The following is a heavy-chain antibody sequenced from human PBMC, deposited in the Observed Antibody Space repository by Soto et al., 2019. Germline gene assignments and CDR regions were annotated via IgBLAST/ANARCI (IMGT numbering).Heavy chain of an antibody. D-gene: IGHD3-3*01. CDR2: IWYDGNNK. J-gene: IGHJ6*02. CDR3: ERDRVVLRFLEWLTDYYYYGMDV. V-gene: IGHV3-33*01. CDR1: GFTFSSYG. Sequence: GSLRLSCAASGFTFSSYGMHWVRQAPGKGLEWVAVIWYDGNNKYYADSVKGRFTISRDNSKNTLYLQMHSLRAEDTAVYYCERDRVVLRFLEWLTDYYYYGMDVWGQGTTVTVSS.